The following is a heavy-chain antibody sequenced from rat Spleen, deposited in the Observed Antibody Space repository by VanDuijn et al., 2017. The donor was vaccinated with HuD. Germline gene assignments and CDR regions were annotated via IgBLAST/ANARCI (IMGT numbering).Heavy chain of an antibody. Sequence: EVQLVESGGGLVQPGRSLKLSCAASGFTFSSYWMYWIRQAPGRGLEWVSSICADGVNTYYPDSVKGRFTISRDNAISTLYLQVSSLRSEDTATYYCTRENYYTGDYWGQGVMVTVSS. V-gene: IGHV5-31*01. D-gene: IGHD1-6*01. J-gene: IGHJ2*01. CDR1: GFTFSSYW. CDR3: TRENYYTGDY. CDR2: ICADGVNT.